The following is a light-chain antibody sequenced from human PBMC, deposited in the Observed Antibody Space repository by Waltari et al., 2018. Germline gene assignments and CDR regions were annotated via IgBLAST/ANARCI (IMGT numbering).Light chain of an antibody. CDR1: TSDVGGYNY. CDR2: EVT. J-gene: IGLJ2*01. CDR3: SSYAHSNTVV. Sequence: QSALTQPPSASGSPGQSVTISCTGTTSDVGGYNYVSRYQQHPGKAPKLIISEVTKRPSGVPDRFSGSKSGNTASLTVSGLQAEDEAYYYCSSYAHSNTVVFGGGTRLTVL. V-gene: IGLV2-8*01.